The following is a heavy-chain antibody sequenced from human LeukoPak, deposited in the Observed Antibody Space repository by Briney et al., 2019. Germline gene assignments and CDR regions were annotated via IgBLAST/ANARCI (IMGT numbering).Heavy chain of an antibody. CDR2: IYYSGST. CDR3: ARDYYGSGSV. CDR1: GGSISSSSYY. V-gene: IGHV4-39*02. D-gene: IGHD3-10*01. Sequence: PSETLSLTCTVSGGSISSSSYYWGWIRQPPGKGVEWIGSIYYSGSTYYNPSLKSRVTISVDTSKNQFSLKLSSVTAADTAVYYCARDYYGSGSVWGQGTLVTVSS. J-gene: IGHJ4*02.